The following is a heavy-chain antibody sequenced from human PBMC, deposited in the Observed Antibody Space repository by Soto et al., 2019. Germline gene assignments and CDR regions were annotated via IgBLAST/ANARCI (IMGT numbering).Heavy chain of an antibody. CDR1: GVIVWNAG. CDR3: TTDSYINMPIVRFDY. J-gene: IGHJ4*01. V-gene: IGHV3-15*07. CDR2: IKSKADGGTT. Sequence: WWCLELACASSGVIVWNAGVDWFRQAKGKGLEWVGRIKSKADGGTTDFAAPVKGRFAISRDDSKNMMYMEMSSLRTEDTAVYYCTTDSYINMPIVRFDYRGHGTLVTVSS. D-gene: IGHD2-2*01.